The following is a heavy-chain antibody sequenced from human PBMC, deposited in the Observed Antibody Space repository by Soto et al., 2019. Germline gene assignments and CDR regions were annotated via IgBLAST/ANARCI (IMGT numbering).Heavy chain of an antibody. Sequence: HPGGSLRLSCAASGFTFSSYAMSWVRQAPGKGLEWVSAISGSGGSTYYTDSVKGRFTISRDNSKNTLYLQMNSLRAEDTAVYYCASKSPYCSSTSCHYYFDYWGQGSLVTVSS. V-gene: IGHV3-23*01. D-gene: IGHD2-2*01. J-gene: IGHJ4*02. CDR3: ASKSPYCSSTSCHYYFDY. CDR1: GFTFSSYA. CDR2: ISGSGGST.